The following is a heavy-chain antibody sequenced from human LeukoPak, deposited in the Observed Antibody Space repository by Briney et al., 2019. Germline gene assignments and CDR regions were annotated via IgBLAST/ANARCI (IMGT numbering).Heavy chain of an antibody. CDR3: AKGRYLCGGDCYLTLDAFDI. V-gene: IGHV3-30*18. D-gene: IGHD2-21*02. Sequence: GGSLRLSCAASGFTFSSYSMNWVRQAPGKGLEWVAVISYDGSNKYYADSVKGRFTISRDNSKNTLYLQMNSLRAEDTAVYYCAKGRYLCGGDCYLTLDAFDIWGQGTMVTVSS. CDR2: ISYDGSNK. J-gene: IGHJ3*02. CDR1: GFTFSSYS.